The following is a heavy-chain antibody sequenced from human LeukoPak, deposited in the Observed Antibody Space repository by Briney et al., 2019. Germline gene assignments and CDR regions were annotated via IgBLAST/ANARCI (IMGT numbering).Heavy chain of an antibody. Sequence: ASVKVSCTASGYTFTSYVINWVRQATGQGLEWMGWMNPNSGNTGYAQKFQGRVTMTRNTSISTAYMELSSLRSEDTAVYYCARSAYYDFWSGYYLSYYYYYMDVWGKGTTVTVSS. CDR1: GYTFTSYV. J-gene: IGHJ6*03. D-gene: IGHD3-3*01. CDR3: ARSAYYDFWSGYYLSYYYYYMDV. CDR2: MNPNSGNT. V-gene: IGHV1-8*01.